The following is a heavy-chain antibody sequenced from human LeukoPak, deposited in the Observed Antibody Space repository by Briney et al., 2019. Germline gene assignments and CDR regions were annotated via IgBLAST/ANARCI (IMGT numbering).Heavy chain of an antibody. J-gene: IGHJ6*03. V-gene: IGHV3-21*01. CDR1: GFALSDYA. D-gene: IGHD4-17*01. CDR2: ISSSSSYI. CDR3: ARDYGDYEPGRHHYYYYYMDV. Sequence: GGSLRLSCAASGFALSDYAINWVRQAPGKGLEWVSSISSSSSYIFYADSVKGRFTMSRDNAKKSLFLQMNSLRAEDTAVYYCARDYGDYEPGRHHYYYYYMDVWGKGTTVTVSS.